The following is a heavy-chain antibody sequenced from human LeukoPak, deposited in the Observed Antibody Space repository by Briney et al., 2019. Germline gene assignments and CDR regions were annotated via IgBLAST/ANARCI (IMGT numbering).Heavy chain of an antibody. J-gene: IGHJ4*02. CDR2: INHSGST. CDR3: ARGPTLMVVTAKDPNFDY. Sequence: SETLSLTCTVSGGSISSYYWSWIRQPPGKGLEWIGEINHSGSTNYNPSLKSRVTISVDTSKNQFSLKLSSVTAADTAVYYCARGPTLMVVTAKDPNFDYWGQGTLVTVSS. D-gene: IGHD2-21*02. CDR1: GGSISSYY. V-gene: IGHV4-34*01.